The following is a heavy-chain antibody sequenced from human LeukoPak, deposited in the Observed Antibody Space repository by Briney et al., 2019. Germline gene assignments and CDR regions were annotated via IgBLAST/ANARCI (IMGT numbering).Heavy chain of an antibody. J-gene: IGHJ4*02. Sequence: GGSLRLSCATSGFTFSSNWMSWVRHAPGRGLDWVANIKPDGSAEYYAASVKGRFTVSRDNAKNSLYLQMNSLRAEDTAVYYCARVPVAGIGLFDYWGQGTLVTVSS. CDR2: IKPDGSAE. V-gene: IGHV3-7*01. CDR3: ARVPVAGIGLFDY. CDR1: GFTFSSNW. D-gene: IGHD6-19*01.